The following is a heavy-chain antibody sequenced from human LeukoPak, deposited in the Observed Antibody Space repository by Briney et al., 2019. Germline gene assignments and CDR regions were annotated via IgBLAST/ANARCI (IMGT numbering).Heavy chain of an antibody. V-gene: IGHV4-59*01. Sequence: PSETLSLTCTVSGGSISSYYWSWIRQPPGKGLEGIGNIYYSGTANYNPPLKSRVTISVDTSKNQFSLKLSSVTAGDTAVYYCARGVHIAAAQYGYWGQGSLVTVSS. CDR3: ARGVHIAAAQYGY. CDR2: IYYSGTA. J-gene: IGHJ4*02. D-gene: IGHD6-13*01. CDR1: GGSISSYY.